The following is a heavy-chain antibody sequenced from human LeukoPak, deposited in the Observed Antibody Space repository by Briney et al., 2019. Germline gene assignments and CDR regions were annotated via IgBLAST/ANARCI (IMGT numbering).Heavy chain of an antibody. J-gene: IGHJ4*02. V-gene: IGHV3-9*01. CDR2: ISWNSGSI. CDR3: AKGDYDFWSGYYFY. Sequence: PGGSLRLSCAASGFTFDDYAMHWVRQAPGKGLEWVSGISWNSGSIGYADSVKGRFTISRDNAKNSLYLQMNSLRAEDTALYYCAKGDYDFWSGYYFYWGQGTLVTVSS. CDR1: GFTFDDYA. D-gene: IGHD3-3*01.